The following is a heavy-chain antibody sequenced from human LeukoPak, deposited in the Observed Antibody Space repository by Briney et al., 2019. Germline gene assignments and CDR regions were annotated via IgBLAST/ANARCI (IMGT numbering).Heavy chain of an antibody. Sequence: SETLSLTCTVSGGSISSSSYYWGWIRQPPGKGLEWIGSIYYSGSTYYNPSLKSRVTISVDTSKNQFSLKLSSVTAADTAVYYCVREAAGSSLASNHDAFDIWGQGTMVTVSS. CDR3: VREAAGSSLASNHDAFDI. CDR1: GGSISSSSYY. V-gene: IGHV4-39*07. CDR2: IYYSGST. D-gene: IGHD6-6*01. J-gene: IGHJ3*02.